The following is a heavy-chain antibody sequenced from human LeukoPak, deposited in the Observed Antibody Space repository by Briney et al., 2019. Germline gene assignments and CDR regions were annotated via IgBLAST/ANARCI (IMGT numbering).Heavy chain of an antibody. CDR3: AKDRQLDY. CDR1: GFTFSSYG. V-gene: IGHV3-30*18. CDR2: ISYDGSNK. J-gene: IGHJ4*02. D-gene: IGHD6-6*01. Sequence: GRSLRLSCAASGFTFSSYGMHWVRQAPGKGLEWVAVISYDGSNKYCADSVKGRFTISRDNSKNTLYLQMNSLRAEDTAVYYCAKDRQLDYWGQGTLVTVSS.